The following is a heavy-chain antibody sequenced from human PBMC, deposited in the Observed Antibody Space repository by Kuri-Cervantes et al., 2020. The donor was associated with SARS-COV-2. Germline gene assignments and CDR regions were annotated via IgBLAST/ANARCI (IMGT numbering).Heavy chain of an antibody. CDR3: ARDSGSGGAYYYYGMDV. V-gene: IGHV3-30-3*01. CDR1: GFTFSSYA. Sequence: GESLKISCAASGFTFSSYAVHWVRQAPGKGLEWVAVISYDGSNKYYADSVKGRFTISRDNSKNTLYLQMNSLRAEDTAIYYCARDSGSGGAYYYYGMDVWGQGTTVTVSS. J-gene: IGHJ6*02. CDR2: ISYDGSNK. D-gene: IGHD6-19*01.